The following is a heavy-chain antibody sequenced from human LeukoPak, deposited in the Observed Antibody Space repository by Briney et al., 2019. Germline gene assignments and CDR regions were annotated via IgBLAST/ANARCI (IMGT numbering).Heavy chain of an antibody. J-gene: IGHJ5*02. D-gene: IGHD3-16*01. CDR1: GFTFSSYA. V-gene: IGHV3-30-3*02. CDR3: AKKGDTTTRANWFDP. CDR2: ISYDGSSK. Sequence: GGSLRLSCAASGFTFSSYAIHWVRQAPGKGLEWVTFISYDGSSKSYADSVKGRFTISRDNSKNTLYLQMNSLRAEDTAVYYCAKKGDTTTRANWFDPWGQGTLVTVSS.